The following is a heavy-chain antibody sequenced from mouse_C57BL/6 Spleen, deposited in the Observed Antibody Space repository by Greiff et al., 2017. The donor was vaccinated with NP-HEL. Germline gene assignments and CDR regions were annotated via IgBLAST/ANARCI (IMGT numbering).Heavy chain of an antibody. CDR1: GFTFSSYG. V-gene: IGHV5-6*01. J-gene: IGHJ2*01. Sequence: EVKLQESGGDLVKPGGSLKLSCAASGFTFSSYGMSWVRQTPDKRLEWVATISSGGSYTYYPDSVKGRFTISRDNAKNTLYLQMSSLKSEDTAMYYCARQHYGSSYDYWGQGTTLTVSS. CDR2: ISSGGSYT. D-gene: IGHD1-1*01. CDR3: ARQHYGSSYDY.